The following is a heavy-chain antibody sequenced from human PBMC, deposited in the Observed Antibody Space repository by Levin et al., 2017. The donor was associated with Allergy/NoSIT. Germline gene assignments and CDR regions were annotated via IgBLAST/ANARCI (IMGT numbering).Heavy chain of an antibody. CDR1: RGSISSYY. D-gene: IGHD6-13*01. V-gene: IGHV4-4*07. Sequence: SQTLSLTRNVSRGSISSYYWSWIRQPAEKGLEWIGRIYASGSTNYNPSLKSRVTMSIDTSKNQFSLNLTSVTAADTAVYYCARLFSSSWTEYYFDYWGQGILVTVSS. CDR2: IYASGST. J-gene: IGHJ4*02. CDR3: ARLFSSSWTEYYFDY.